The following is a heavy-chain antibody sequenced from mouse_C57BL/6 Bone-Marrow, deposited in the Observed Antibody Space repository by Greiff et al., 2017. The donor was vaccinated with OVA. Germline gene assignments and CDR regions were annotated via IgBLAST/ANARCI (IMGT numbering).Heavy chain of an antibody. Sequence: EVMLVESGAELVKPGASVKLSCTASGFNIKDYYMHWVKQRTEQGLEWIGRIDPEDGETKYAPKFQGKATITADTSSNTAYLQLSSLTSEDTAVYYCARITTVADWYFDVWGTGTTVTVSS. CDR2: IDPEDGET. V-gene: IGHV14-2*01. J-gene: IGHJ1*03. CDR3: ARITTVADWYFDV. CDR1: GFNIKDYY. D-gene: IGHD1-1*01.